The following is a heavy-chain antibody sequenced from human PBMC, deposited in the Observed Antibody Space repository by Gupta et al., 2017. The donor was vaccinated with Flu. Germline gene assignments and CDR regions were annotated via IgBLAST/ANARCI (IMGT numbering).Heavy chain of an antibody. Sequence: YYWVWIRQSPGKGLEWIGHVYYSGRTYYNLSLRSRVTISIDTSKNQFSLNLTSVTAADTAVYYCARREPWGDPSIDYWGQGTLVTVSS. CDR1: YY. D-gene: IGHD1-26*01. CDR3: ARREPWGDPSIDY. J-gene: IGHJ4*02. CDR2: VYYSGRT. V-gene: IGHV4-39*01.